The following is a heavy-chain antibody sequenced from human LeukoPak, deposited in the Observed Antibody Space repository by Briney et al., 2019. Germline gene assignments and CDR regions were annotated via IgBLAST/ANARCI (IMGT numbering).Heavy chain of an antibody. Sequence: SETLSLTCTVSGGSISSSSYYWGWIRQPPGKGLEWIGSIYYSGSTYYNPSLKSRVTISVDTSKNQFSLKLSSVTAADTAVYYCAGIRPYGSGTRYYYYYMDVWGKGTTVTVSS. CDR3: AGIRPYGSGTRYYYYYMDV. V-gene: IGHV4-39*07. CDR2: IYYSGST. J-gene: IGHJ6*03. CDR1: GGSISSSSYY. D-gene: IGHD3-10*01.